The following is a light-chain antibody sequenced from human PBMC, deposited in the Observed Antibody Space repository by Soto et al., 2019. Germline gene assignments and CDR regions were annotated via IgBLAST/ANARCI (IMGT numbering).Light chain of an antibody. J-gene: IGKJ1*01. CDR1: QSVSSN. CDR3: QQYNNWPPWT. V-gene: IGKV3-15*01. Sequence: EIVMTQSPATLSVSPGERATLSCRASQSVSSNLAWYQQKHGQAPRLLIYGASTRATGIPARFSGRGYGTEFTLTISSLQSEDFAVYYCQQYNNWPPWTFGQGTKVEIK. CDR2: GAS.